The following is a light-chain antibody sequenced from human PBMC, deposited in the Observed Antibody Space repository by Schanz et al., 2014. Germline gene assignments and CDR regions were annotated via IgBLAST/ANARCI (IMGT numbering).Light chain of an antibody. J-gene: IGKJ2*01. CDR2: CAS. Sequence: WYQQKPELPPRLVIYCASARDIGVPDPFSGSVSGTDFTLTISSQQAEDVAVYFCHQYFGSPFTCGQGTKLQI. V-gene: IGKV4-1*01. CDR3: HQYFGSPFT.